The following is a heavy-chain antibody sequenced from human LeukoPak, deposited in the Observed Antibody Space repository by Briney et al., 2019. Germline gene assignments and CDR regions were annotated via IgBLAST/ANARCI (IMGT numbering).Heavy chain of an antibody. Sequence: RPSETLSLPCTVSGGSISSYYWSWIRQPPGKGLEWIGYIYYSGSTNYNPSLKSRVTISVDTSKNQFSLKLTSVTAADTAVYFCARGGYYGSGNDFRFDPWGQGTLVTVSS. D-gene: IGHD3-10*01. V-gene: IGHV4-59*01. CDR2: IYYSGST. CDR1: GGSISSYY. CDR3: ARGGYYGSGNDFRFDP. J-gene: IGHJ5*02.